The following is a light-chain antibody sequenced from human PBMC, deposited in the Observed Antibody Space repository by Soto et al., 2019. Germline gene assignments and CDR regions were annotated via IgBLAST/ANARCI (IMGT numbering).Light chain of an antibody. Sequence: DIVMTQSPLSLPVAPGEPASNSCRSSQSLLNTNGNNYLDWYLQKPGQSPQLLIYLGSNRASGVSDRFSGSGSGTDFTLKISRVEAEDVGIYYCMQALQTPYTFGQGTKLEIK. CDR3: MQALQTPYT. J-gene: IGKJ2*01. CDR2: LGS. CDR1: QSLLNTNGNNY. V-gene: IGKV2-28*01.